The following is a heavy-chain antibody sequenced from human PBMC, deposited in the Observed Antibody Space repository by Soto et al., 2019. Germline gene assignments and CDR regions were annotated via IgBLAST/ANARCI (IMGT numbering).Heavy chain of an antibody. D-gene: IGHD6-13*01. Sequence: QVQLVQSGGEVKKPGASVKVSCKASAYTFTNYGISWVRQAPGQGLEWMGWISAYNGNINYAQKCRGRVTMTTDTSTSSAYLEVRSLRSDDTAVYYGARSVSSWNLREFDSWGQGTLVTVSS. V-gene: IGHV1-18*01. CDR3: ARSVSSWNLREFDS. J-gene: IGHJ4*02. CDR1: AYTFTNYG. CDR2: ISAYNGNI.